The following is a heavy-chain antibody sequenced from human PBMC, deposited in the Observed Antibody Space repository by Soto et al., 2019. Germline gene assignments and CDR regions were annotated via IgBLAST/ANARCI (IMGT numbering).Heavy chain of an antibody. J-gene: IGHJ6*02. CDR2: INPNSGGT. CDR3: ARDPGHSGSYYYYGMHV. CDR1: GYTFTGYY. D-gene: IGHD1-26*01. V-gene: IGHV1-2*04. Sequence: ASVKVSCKASGYTFTGYYMHWVRQAPGQWLEWMGWINPNSGGTNYAQKFQGWVTMTRDSSISTAYMELSRLRSDDTAVYYCARDPGHSGSYYYYGMHVWGQGTTVTVSS.